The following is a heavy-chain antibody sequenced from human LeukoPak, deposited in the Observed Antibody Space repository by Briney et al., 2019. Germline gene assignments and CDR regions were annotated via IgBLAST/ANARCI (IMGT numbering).Heavy chain of an antibody. J-gene: IGHJ4*02. CDR3: ARVSRGYY. CDR1: GFTVSPNY. CDR2: IYSGGST. Sequence: GGSLRLSCAASGFTVSPNYMSWVRQAPGKGPEWVSLIYSGGSTYYADSVKGRFTISRDSSTNTLYLQMNSLRAEDTAVYYCARVSRGYYWGQGTLVTVSS. V-gene: IGHV3-53*01. D-gene: IGHD3-10*01.